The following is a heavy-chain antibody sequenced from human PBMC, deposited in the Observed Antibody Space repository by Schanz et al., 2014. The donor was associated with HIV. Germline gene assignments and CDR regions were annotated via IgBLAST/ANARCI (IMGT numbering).Heavy chain of an antibody. CDR3: VREGEDSVAARWYNGMDV. CDR1: GGSLSGYY. Sequence: QVQLQQWGAGLLKPSETLSLTCAVYGGSLSGYYWSWIRQSPGKGLEWIGEVNHSGSTKYNPTLKSRVTISVDPSKNQCSLRLSSVTAADAAVYYCVREGEDSVAARWYNGMDVWGQGTTVTVSS. J-gene: IGHJ6*02. D-gene: IGHD3-16*01. CDR2: VNHSGST. V-gene: IGHV4-34*01.